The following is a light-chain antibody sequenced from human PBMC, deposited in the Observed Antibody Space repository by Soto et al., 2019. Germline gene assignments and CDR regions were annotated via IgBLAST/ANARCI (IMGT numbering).Light chain of an antibody. CDR2: DVS. V-gene: IGKV3-11*01. CDR3: QQYSNWPPVLT. J-gene: IGKJ4*01. Sequence: EIVLTQSPVTLSLSPGERATLSCRASQSVSGYLAWYQQKPGQAPRLLIYDVSNRATDIPARFSGSGSGTEFTLTISSLQSEDFAVYYCQQYSNWPPVLTFGGGTKVDIK. CDR1: QSVSGY.